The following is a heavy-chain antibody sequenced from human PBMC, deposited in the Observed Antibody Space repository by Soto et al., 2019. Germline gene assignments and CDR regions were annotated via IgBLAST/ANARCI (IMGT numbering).Heavy chain of an antibody. Sequence: PGGSLRLSCAVSGFTFSSYAMSWVRQAPGKGLEWVSDTSGSGGTTYYTDSVKGRFAVSGDNSKNTLYLQMNSLRAEDTAVYYCTRRRGIIMVRGVINNNDFDYWGQGTLVTVSS. CDR3: TRRRGIIMVRGVINNNDFDY. CDR2: TSGSGGTT. D-gene: IGHD3-10*01. CDR1: GFTFSSYA. J-gene: IGHJ4*02. V-gene: IGHV3-23*01.